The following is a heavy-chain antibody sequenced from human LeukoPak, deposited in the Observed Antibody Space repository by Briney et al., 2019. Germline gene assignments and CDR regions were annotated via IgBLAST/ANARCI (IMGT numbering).Heavy chain of an antibody. V-gene: IGHV4-34*01. CDR3: EREGRGGHNFDY. CDR2: INYSGST. CDR1: DESFSGYY. J-gene: IGHJ4*01. Sequence: PSETLSLTCAVSDESFSGYYWNWIRQPPRRSLEWIGEINYSGSTQYHPSLKSRVSMSVDKSKKQMSLKLSSVTVADTAVYYCEREGRGGHNFDYWGQGTLAIVSS. D-gene: IGHD2-15*01.